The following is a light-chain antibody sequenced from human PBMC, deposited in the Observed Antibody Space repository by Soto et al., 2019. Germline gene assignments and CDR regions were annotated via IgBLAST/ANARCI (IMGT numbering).Light chain of an antibody. CDR2: ANN. J-gene: IGLJ1*01. CDR3: QSYDSSLSGV. Sequence: QPVLTQPPSVSGAPGQRVTISCTGSSSNIGAGYDVHWYQQLPGTAPKLLIYANNNRPSGVPDRFSGSKSGTSAALAITGLQAEDEANYYCQSYDSSLSGVFGTGTKLTVL. V-gene: IGLV1-40*01. CDR1: SSNIGAGYD.